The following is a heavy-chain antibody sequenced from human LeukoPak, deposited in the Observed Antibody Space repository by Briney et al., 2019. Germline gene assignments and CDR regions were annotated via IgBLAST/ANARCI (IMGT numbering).Heavy chain of an antibody. J-gene: IGHJ4*02. D-gene: IGHD3-22*01. V-gene: IGHV4-59*08. CDR2: IYYSGTT. CDR1: GGSLSSHY. Sequence: SETLSLTCTVSGGSLSSHYWSWIRQPPGKGLEWIGYIYYSGTTNYNPSLKSRVTISVDTSKNQFSLKLSSVTAADTAVYYCVRHAYPFDSSFDCWGQGTLVTVSS. CDR3: VRHAYPFDSSFDC.